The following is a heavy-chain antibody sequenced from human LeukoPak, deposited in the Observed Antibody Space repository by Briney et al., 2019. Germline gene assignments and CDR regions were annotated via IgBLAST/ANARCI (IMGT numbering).Heavy chain of an antibody. CDR1: GYTFTSYY. J-gene: IGHJ4*02. D-gene: IGHD5-24*01. V-gene: IGHV1-46*01. Sequence: ASVKVSCKASGYTFTSYYMHWVRQTPGQGLEWMGIINPSGGSTSYAQKFQGRVTMTRDMSTSTAYMELRSLRADDTAVYYCARDRRDGYNVADYWGQGTLVTVSS. CDR2: INPSGGST. CDR3: ARDRRDGYNVADY.